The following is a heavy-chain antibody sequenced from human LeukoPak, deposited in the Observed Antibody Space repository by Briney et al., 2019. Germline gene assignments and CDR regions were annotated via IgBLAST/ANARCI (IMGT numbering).Heavy chain of an antibody. D-gene: IGHD2-2*01. J-gene: IGHJ4*02. Sequence: GGSLRLSCAASGSTFRGFSINGVRRAQGKGLEWVSYISSSSSTIYYADSVKGRFTISRDNAKNSLYLQMNSLRAEDTAVYYCARDSTPVDYWGQGTLVTVSS. CDR3: ARDSTPVDY. CDR1: GSTFRGFS. V-gene: IGHV3-48*01. CDR2: ISSSSSTI.